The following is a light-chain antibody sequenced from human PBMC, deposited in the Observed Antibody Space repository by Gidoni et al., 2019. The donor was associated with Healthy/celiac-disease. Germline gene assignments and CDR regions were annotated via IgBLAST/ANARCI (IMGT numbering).Light chain of an antibody. CDR3: QQYNSYSCT. CDR1: QSISSW. Sequence: DIQMTQSPSTLAASLGDRVTSTCRASQSISSWLAWYQQKPVKAPKLLIYKASSLESVVPSRFSGSGSGTEFTLTISSLQPDDFATYYCQQYNSYSCTFGQGTKVEI. CDR2: KAS. V-gene: IGKV1-5*03. J-gene: IGKJ1*01.